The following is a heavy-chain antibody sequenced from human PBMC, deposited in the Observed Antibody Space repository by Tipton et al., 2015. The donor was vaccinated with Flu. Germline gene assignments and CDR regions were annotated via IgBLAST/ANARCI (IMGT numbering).Heavy chain of an antibody. CDR1: GFTFGDYA. J-gene: IGHJ6*02. D-gene: IGHD3-10*01. V-gene: IGHV3-49*04. CDR2: IKTKFHGGTA. CDR3: TRVPYGEFYGMDV. Sequence: RSLRLSCTASGFTFGDYAMSWVPQAAGKGLEWVGLIKTKFHGGTAQYSTSVQGRFAISRDDSKSIAFLQMNSLISEDTAVYFCTRVPYGEFYGMDVWGQGTTVAVS.